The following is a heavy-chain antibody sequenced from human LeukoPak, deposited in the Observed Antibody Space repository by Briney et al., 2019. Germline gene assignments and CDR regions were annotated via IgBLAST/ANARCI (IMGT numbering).Heavy chain of an antibody. CDR1: GFTFSDAW. CDR3: TAPRGPRNGYYLSDY. Sequence: PGGSLRLSCAASGFTFSDAWMTWVRQVPGKGLEWIGQIKSKRDGGTADYAAPVKGRFTISRGDSEDTLYLQMNSLQTGDTAIYYCTAPRGPRNGYYLSDYWGQGTLVTVSS. V-gene: IGHV3-15*01. D-gene: IGHD3-22*01. J-gene: IGHJ4*02. CDR2: IKSKRDGGTA.